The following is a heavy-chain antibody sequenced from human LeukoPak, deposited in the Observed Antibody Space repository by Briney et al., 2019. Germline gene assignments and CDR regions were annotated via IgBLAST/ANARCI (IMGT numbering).Heavy chain of an antibody. CDR3: ARVSDTSMVTPGFDS. V-gene: IGHV1-18*01. J-gene: IGHJ4*02. D-gene: IGHD5-18*01. Sequence: ASVKVSCKTSGYNFNRYSITWVRQAPGQGLEWMGWVSTSNGATNYAEKFQGRVTMTTETVTKTAYLELRRLTSGDTAMYFCARVSDTSMVTPGFDSWGQGTLVPVS. CDR2: VSTSNGAT. CDR1: GYNFNRYS.